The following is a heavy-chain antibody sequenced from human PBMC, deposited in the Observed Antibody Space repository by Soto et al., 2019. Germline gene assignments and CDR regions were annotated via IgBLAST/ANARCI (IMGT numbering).Heavy chain of an antibody. V-gene: IGHV1-18*01. CDR1: NYRFGAFG. J-gene: IGHJ3*01. CDR3: ARMSARLNDFDV. D-gene: IGHD6-19*01. Sequence: QVQLVQPGAEVKNPGASVKVSCQASNYRFGAFGISWVRQAPGQGLEWMGWITPYNGNTHYAEKFQDRVTMTADKSGTPADMEVRRLTSDDPCVYFCARMSARLNDFDVWGQGTVVTVSS. CDR2: ITPYNGNT.